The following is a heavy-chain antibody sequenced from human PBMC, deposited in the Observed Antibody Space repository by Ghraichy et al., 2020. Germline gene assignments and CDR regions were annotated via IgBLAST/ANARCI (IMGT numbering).Heavy chain of an antibody. CDR3: ARDWDYSWFDP. Sequence: ASVKVSCKTSSYTFTSYGISWERQAPGQGLEWVGWINTNNGNANYAQKFQGRVTMTRDTSASTAYMELRSLRSDDTAVYYCARDWDYSWFDPWGQGTLVTVSS. V-gene: IGHV1-18*01. J-gene: IGHJ5*02. D-gene: IGHD1-7*01. CDR1: SYTFTSYG. CDR2: INTNNGNA.